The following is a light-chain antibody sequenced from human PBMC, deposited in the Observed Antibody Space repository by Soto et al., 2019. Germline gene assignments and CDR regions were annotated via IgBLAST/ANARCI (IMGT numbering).Light chain of an antibody. Sequence: DIQMTHSPSTLSGSVGERVTITCRASQTISSWLAWYQQKPGKAPKLLIYDVSTLDSGVPSRFSGSASGTEFTLTISSLDSDDFATYYCQQYHRYSTFGQGTKVDIK. CDR2: DVS. CDR1: QTISSW. J-gene: IGKJ1*01. V-gene: IGKV1-5*01. CDR3: QQYHRYST.